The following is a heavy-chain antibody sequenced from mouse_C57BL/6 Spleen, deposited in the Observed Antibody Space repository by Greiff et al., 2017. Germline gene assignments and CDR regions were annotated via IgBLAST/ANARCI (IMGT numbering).Heavy chain of an antibody. CDR1: GYTFTEYT. CDR2: FYPGSGSI. V-gene: IGHV1-62-2*01. D-gene: IGHD1-1*01. Sequence: QVQLQQSGAELVKPGASVKLSCKASGYTFTEYTIHWVKQRSGQGLEWIGWFYPGSGSIKYNEKFKDQATLTADKSSSPVYMGLSRFTSEEAADYFCARHKAYYCRSCDWYFYVWGTETTVTVYS. CDR3: ARHKAYYCRSCDWYFYV. J-gene: IGHJ1*03.